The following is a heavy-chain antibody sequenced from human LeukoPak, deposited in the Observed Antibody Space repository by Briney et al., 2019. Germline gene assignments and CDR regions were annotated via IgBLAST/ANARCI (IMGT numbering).Heavy chain of an antibody. J-gene: IGHJ6*02. CDR2: IIPIFGTA. V-gene: IGHV1-69*13. CDR1: GGTFSSYA. CDR3: ARDDVWVPYETRYYYYGMDV. D-gene: IGHD3-16*01. Sequence: SVKVSCKASGGTFSSYAISWVRQAPGQGLEWMGGIIPIFGTANYAQKFQGRVTITADESTSTAYMELSSLRSEDTAVYYCARDDVWVPYETRYYYYGMDVWGQGTTVIVSS.